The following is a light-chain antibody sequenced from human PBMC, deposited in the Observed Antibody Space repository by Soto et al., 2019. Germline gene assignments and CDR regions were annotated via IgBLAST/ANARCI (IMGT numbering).Light chain of an antibody. CDR2: EVS. V-gene: IGLV2-8*01. CDR3: SSYAGSNNVV. Sequence: QSVLTQPPSASGSPGQSVTISCTGTSSDVGGYNYVSWYQQHPGKAPKLMIYEVSKRPSGVPERFSGSKSGNTASLTVSVHQAEDEADYYCSSYAGSNNVVFGGGTKVTVL. CDR1: SSDVGGYNY. J-gene: IGLJ2*01.